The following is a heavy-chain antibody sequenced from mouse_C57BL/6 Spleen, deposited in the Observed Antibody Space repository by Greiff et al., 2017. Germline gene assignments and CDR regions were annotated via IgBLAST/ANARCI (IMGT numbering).Heavy chain of an antibody. CDR1: GYTFTSSW. D-gene: IGHD1-1*01. J-gene: IGHJ2*01. CDR2: INPSNGGT. CDR3: ANSRYYGLDY. V-gene: IGHV1-53*01. Sequence: QVQLQQPGTELVKPGASVKLSCTASGYTFTSSWMHWVKQRPGQGLEWIGNINPSNGGTNYNEKFQSKATLTVDKSSSTAYMQLSSLTSGDTAVYYCANSRYYGLDYWGQGTTLTVSS.